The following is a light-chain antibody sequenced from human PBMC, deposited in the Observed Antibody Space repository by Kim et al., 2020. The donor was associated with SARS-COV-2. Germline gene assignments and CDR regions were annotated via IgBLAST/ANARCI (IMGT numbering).Light chain of an antibody. Sequence: QSALTQPASVSGSPGQSITIYCTGTSSDVGAYNFVSWYQQYPGKAPKLMIYDVTKRPSGVSSRFSASKSANTASLTISGLQAEDEADYYCSSQTKSSTLVFGGGTQLTVL. J-gene: IGLJ3*02. V-gene: IGLV2-14*03. CDR2: DVT. CDR3: SSQTKSSTLV. CDR1: SSDVGAYNF.